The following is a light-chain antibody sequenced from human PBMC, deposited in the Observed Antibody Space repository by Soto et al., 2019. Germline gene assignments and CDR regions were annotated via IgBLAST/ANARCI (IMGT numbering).Light chain of an antibody. CDR1: QSVSTY. CDR2: AAS. CDR3: QQTYLALHT. V-gene: IGKV1-39*01. Sequence: DVPMTQSPSSLSASVGDRVTITCRASQSVSTYLNWYQQKPGKAPKLLIHAASTLQSGVPSRFSGSGTGTDFTLTIDGLQPEDFATYCCQQTYLALHTFGQGTKVEI. J-gene: IGKJ2*01.